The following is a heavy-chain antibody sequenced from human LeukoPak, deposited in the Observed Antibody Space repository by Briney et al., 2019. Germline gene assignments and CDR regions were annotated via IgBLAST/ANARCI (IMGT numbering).Heavy chain of an antibody. CDR2: IYYSGST. Sequence: SETLSLTCTVSGGSISSGGYYWSWIRQHPGKGLEWIGYIYYSGSTYYNPSLKSRVTISVDTSKNQFSLKLSSMTAADTAVYYCARVIKGDTMVRGVIMQADYWGQGTLVTVSS. D-gene: IGHD3-10*01. J-gene: IGHJ4*02. CDR1: GGSISSGGYY. CDR3: ARVIKGDTMVRGVIMQADY. V-gene: IGHV4-31*03.